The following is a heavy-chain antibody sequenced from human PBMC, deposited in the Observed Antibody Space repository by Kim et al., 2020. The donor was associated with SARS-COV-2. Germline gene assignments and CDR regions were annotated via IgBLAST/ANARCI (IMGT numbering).Heavy chain of an antibody. D-gene: IGHD6-13*01. Sequence: ASVKVSFKASGYTFTGYYMHWVRQAPGQGLEWMGWINPNSGGTNYAQKFQGRVTMTRDTSISTAYMELSRLRSDDTAVYYCARVSSSWYDYYYYGMDVWGQGTTVTVSS. J-gene: IGHJ6*02. CDR1: GYTFTGYY. V-gene: IGHV1-2*02. CDR2: INPNSGGT. CDR3: ARVSSSWYDYYYYGMDV.